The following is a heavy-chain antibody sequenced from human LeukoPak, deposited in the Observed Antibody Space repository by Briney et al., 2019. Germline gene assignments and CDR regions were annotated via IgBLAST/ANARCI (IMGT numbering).Heavy chain of an antibody. CDR3: AKSRGGSYSPFDY. CDR2: ISWNSGSI. J-gene: IGHJ4*02. D-gene: IGHD1-26*01. V-gene: IGHV3-9*01. Sequence: PGGSLRLSCAASGFTFDDYAMHWVRQAPGKGLEWVSGISWNSGSIGYADSVKGRFTISRDNAKNSLYLQMNSLRAEDTALYYCAKSRGGSYSPFDYWGQGTLVTVSS. CDR1: GFTFDDYA.